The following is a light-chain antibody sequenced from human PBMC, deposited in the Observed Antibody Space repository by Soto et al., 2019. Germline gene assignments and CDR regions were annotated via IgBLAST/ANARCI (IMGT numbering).Light chain of an antibody. Sequence: DIQMTQSPSTLSASVEDRVTVSCWASQSISNRLAWYQQKPGKAPKLLMYDASNLERGVPSRFSGSGSGTEFTLTISSLQPEDFATYYCQQYKSHPRTFGQGTRLEIK. V-gene: IGKV1-5*01. CDR3: QQYKSHPRT. CDR2: DAS. CDR1: QSISNR. J-gene: IGKJ5*01.